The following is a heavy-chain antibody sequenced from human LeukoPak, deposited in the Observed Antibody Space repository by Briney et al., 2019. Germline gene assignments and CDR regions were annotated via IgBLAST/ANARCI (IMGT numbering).Heavy chain of an antibody. CDR1: GGSISPYF. Sequence: SETLSLTCTVSGGSISPYFWSWIRQPPGKGLEWTGYISYTGNTNYNPSLRSRVTISVDTSKNQFSLQLTSVTAADTAVYYCARDDYRGVTNFDPWGQGTLVTVSS. V-gene: IGHV4-59*01. D-gene: IGHD3-10*01. CDR2: ISYTGNT. J-gene: IGHJ5*02. CDR3: ARDDYRGVTNFDP.